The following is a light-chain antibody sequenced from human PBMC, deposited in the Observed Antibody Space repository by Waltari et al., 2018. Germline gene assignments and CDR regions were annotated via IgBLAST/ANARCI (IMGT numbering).Light chain of an antibody. CDR1: VDPNKF. Sequence: QSALTQPASVSGSPGQSIPVSCNGVDPNKFVSWYQQQPGKAPRLIIYGVSERPSGVSHRFSGSKSGSTAYLTISGLQAEDEANYFCTSYAGSTLFVIFGGGTKLTVL. CDR3: TSYAGSTLFVI. J-gene: IGLJ2*01. V-gene: IGLV2-14*03. CDR2: GVS.